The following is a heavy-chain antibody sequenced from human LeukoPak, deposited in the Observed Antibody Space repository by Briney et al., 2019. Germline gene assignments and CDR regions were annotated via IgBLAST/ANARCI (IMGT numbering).Heavy chain of an antibody. CDR2: ISNDGSTT. D-gene: IGHD4-17*01. CDR3: AKDDSTVTTYY. CDR1: GFTFSTFW. J-gene: IGHJ4*02. V-gene: IGHV3-74*01. Sequence: GGSLRLSCAASGFTFSTFWMHWVRQTPGKGLVWVSRISNDGSTTHYADSVKGRFTISRDYSKNTLYLQMNSLRAEDTAVYYCAKDDSTVTTYYWGQGTLVTVSS.